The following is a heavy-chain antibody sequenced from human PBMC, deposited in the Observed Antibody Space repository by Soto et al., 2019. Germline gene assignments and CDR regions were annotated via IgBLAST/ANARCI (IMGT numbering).Heavy chain of an antibody. CDR2: IYYSGST. CDR3: ARDLEGRWFDP. Sequence: QVQLQESGPGLVKPSQTLSLTCTVSGGSIISGGYYWSCIRQHPGKGLEWIGYIYYSGSTYYNPSLKSRLTISMDTSKNQFSLKLTSVTAADTAVYYCARDLEGRWFDPWGQGTLVTVSS. V-gene: IGHV4-31*03. J-gene: IGHJ5*02. D-gene: IGHD3-10*01. CDR1: GGSIISGGYY.